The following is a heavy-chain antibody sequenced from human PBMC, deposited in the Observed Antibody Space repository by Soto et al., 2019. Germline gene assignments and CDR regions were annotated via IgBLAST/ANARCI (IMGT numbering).Heavy chain of an antibody. CDR1: GYTFTSYY. J-gene: IGHJ6*02. D-gene: IGHD3-3*01. CDR2: INPSGGST. Sequence: ASVKVSCKASGYTFTSYYMHWVRQAPGQGLEWMGIINPSGGSTSYAQKFQGRVTMTRDTSTSTVYMELSSLRSEDTAVYYCARVQFETSFGVVMPYGMDVWGQGTTVTVSS. CDR3: ARVQFETSFGVVMPYGMDV. V-gene: IGHV1-46*01.